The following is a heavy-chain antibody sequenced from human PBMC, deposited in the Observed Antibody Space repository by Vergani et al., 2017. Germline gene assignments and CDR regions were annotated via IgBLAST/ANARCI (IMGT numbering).Heavy chain of an antibody. CDR2: VSTGTKSQ. D-gene: IGHD3-9*01. Sequence: EVQLVESGGGLVQPGGSLRLSCVVSGFDFSSYIMNWVRQAPGKGLEWVSFVSTGTKSQSYAESVKGRFTISRDSAKNSLYLQMDSLRAEDTCVYYCARARGIETCYRSNWLDSWGQGTLVTVSS. J-gene: IGHJ5*01. V-gene: IGHV3-48*01. CDR3: ARARGIETCYRSNWLDS. CDR1: GFDFSSYI.